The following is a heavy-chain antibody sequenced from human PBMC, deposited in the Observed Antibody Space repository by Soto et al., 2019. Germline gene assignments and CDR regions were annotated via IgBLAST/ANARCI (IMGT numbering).Heavy chain of an antibody. D-gene: IGHD6-6*01. CDR3: ATKLVPDVADAFDI. Sequence: VGSLRLSCAASGFTFSSYWMHWVRQAPGKGLVWVSRINSDGSSTSYADSVKGRFTISRDNAKNTLYLQMNSLRAEDTAVYYCATKLVPDVADAFDIWGQGTMVTVSS. J-gene: IGHJ3*02. CDR2: INSDGSST. CDR1: GFTFSSYW. V-gene: IGHV3-74*01.